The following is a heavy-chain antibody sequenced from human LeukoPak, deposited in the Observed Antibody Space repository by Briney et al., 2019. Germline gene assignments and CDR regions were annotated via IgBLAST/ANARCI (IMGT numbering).Heavy chain of an antibody. D-gene: IGHD3-22*01. CDR2: INHSGST. CDR3: ARGYYDSSGYYYVEFWFDP. J-gene: IGHJ5*02. CDR1: GASFSGYY. Sequence: SATLSLTCTVYGASFSGYYWGWIRQPPGKGLEWIGEINHSGSTNYNPSLNSGVTISVDTSKNQFSLKLRSVTAADPAVYYCARGYYDSSGYYYVEFWFDPWGQGTLGTVSS. V-gene: IGHV4-34*01.